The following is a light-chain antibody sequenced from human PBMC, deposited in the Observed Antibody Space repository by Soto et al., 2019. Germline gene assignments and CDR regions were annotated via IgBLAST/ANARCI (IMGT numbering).Light chain of an antibody. CDR1: SSDVGGYNH. CDR2: DVS. J-gene: IGLJ1*01. CDR3: SSYTSSSTLYV. Sequence: QSALTQPASVSGSPGQSITISCTGTSSDVGGYNHVSWYQQHPGKAPKLMIYDVSNRPSGVSNRFSGSKSGNTASLTISGLHAEDEADYYCSSYTSSSTLYVFGTGTKLTVL. V-gene: IGLV2-14*01.